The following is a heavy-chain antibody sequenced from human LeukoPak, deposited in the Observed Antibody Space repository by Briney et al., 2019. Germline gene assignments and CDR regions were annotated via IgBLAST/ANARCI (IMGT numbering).Heavy chain of an antibody. Sequence: SETLSLTCTVSGGSISSYYWSWLGQPPGKGLEGCGYIYYSGSTNYNPSLKSRVTISVDTSKNQFSLKLSSVTAADTAVYYCARVSGYDWESLYDYWGQGTLVTVSS. J-gene: IGHJ4*02. CDR3: ARVSGYDWESLYDY. CDR1: GGSISSYY. CDR2: IYYSGST. V-gene: IGHV4-59*01. D-gene: IGHD5-12*01.